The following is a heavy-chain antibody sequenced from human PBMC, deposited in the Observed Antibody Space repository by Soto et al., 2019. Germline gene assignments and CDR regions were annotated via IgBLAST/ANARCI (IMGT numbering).Heavy chain of an antibody. CDR1: GYSFTSYL. J-gene: IGHJ4*02. V-gene: IGHV5-51*07. D-gene: IGHD3-22*01. CDR3: ARLNYYDSSGYNDY. Sequence: PGEAQKISCKGSGYSFTSYLIGSVHQMPGKGLEWMGIIYPGDSDTRYSPSFQGQVTISADKSISTAYLQWSSLKASDTAMYYCARLNYYDSSGYNDYWGQGTLVTVSS. CDR2: IYPGDSDT.